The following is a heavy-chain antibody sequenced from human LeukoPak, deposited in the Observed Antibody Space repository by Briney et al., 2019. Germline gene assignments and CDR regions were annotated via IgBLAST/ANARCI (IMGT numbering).Heavy chain of an antibody. CDR3: AKEGSDDYFDY. CDR2: IKQDGSEK. V-gene: IGHV3-7*01. Sequence: GGSLRLSCAASGFTFSGHWMTWVRQAPGKGLEWVAYIKQDGSEKYYVDSVKGRFTISRDNAKSSLYLQMNSLRAEDTAVYYCAKEGSDDYFDYWGQGTLVTVSS. J-gene: IGHJ4*02. D-gene: IGHD6-25*01. CDR1: GFTFSGHW.